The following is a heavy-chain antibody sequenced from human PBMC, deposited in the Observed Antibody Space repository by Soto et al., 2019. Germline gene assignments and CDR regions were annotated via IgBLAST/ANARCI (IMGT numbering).Heavy chain of an antibody. Sequence: QLQLQDSGSGLVKPSQTLSRTCAVSGGASSRGGYSWSWMRQPPGKGLEWIGYIYHSWSTYYNPSLKSPVNISLDRSNIQLSLKLTSVTSADTAVYYCTARGRIPRYYWDQGTLVSVS. CDR3: TARGRIPRYY. D-gene: IGHD2-15*01. J-gene: IGHJ4*02. CDR2: IYHSWST. V-gene: IGHV4-30-2*01. CDR1: GGASSRGGYS.